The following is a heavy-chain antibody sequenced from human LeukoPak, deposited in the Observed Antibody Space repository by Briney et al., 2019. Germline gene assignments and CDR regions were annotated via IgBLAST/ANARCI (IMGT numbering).Heavy chain of an antibody. CDR3: ARGAGYSSGWYQFDY. Sequence: PSETLSLTCAVYGGSFSGYYWSWIRQPPGKGLELIGEINHSGSTNYNPSLKSRVTISVDTSKNQFSLKLSSVTAADTAVYYCARGAGYSSGWYQFDYWGQGTLVTVSS. CDR2: INHSGST. V-gene: IGHV4-34*01. D-gene: IGHD6-19*01. J-gene: IGHJ4*02. CDR1: GGSFSGYY.